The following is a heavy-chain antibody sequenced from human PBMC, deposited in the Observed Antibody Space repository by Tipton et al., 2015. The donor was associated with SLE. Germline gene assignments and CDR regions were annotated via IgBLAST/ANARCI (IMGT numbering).Heavy chain of an antibody. CDR1: GYSFTSYW. Sequence: QLVQSGAEVKKPGESLKISCKGSGYSFTSYWIGWVRQMPGKGLEWMGIIYPGDSDTRYSPSFQGQVTISADKSISTAYLQWSSLKASDTAMYYCARSGYDSSGYYFLDYFDYWGQGTLVTVSS. D-gene: IGHD3-22*01. J-gene: IGHJ4*02. CDR2: IYPGDSDT. V-gene: IGHV5-51*03. CDR3: ARSGYDSSGYYFLDYFDY.